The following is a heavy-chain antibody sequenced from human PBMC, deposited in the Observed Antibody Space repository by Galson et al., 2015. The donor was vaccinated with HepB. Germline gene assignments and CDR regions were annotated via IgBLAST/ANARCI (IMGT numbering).Heavy chain of an antibody. CDR2: IKQDGSEK. D-gene: IGHD3-16*01. J-gene: IGHJ4*02. CDR3: ARELRLGEFEFPTVSDY. CDR1: GFTFSSYW. Sequence: SLRLSCAASGFTFSSYWMSWVRQAPGKGLEWVANIKQDGSEKYYVDSVKGRFTISRDNAKNSLYLQMNSLRAEDTAVYYCARELRLGEFEFPTVSDYWGQGTLVTVSS. V-gene: IGHV3-7*03.